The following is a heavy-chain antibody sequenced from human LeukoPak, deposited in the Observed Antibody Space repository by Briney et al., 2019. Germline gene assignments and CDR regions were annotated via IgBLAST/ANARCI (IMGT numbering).Heavy chain of an antibody. V-gene: IGHV4-4*07. CDR1: SVSISIYY. D-gene: IGHD2-2*01. Sequence: TSKTLSLTCTVSSVSISIYYWSWIRQPAGKGLEWIGRIHSSGSTNYNPSLKSRVTMSVDTSKNQFSLSLTSVTAADTAVYYCAREIHNLGYCSSTSCYHDYWGQGTLVTVSS. J-gene: IGHJ4*02. CDR2: IHSSGST. CDR3: AREIHNLGYCSSTSCYHDY.